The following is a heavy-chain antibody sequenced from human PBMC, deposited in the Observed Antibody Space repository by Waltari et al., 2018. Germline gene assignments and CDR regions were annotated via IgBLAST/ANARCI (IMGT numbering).Heavy chain of an antibody. D-gene: IGHD3-22*01. J-gene: IGHJ4*02. V-gene: IGHV3-33*06. CDR3: AKDEYYYDSSGYLDY. CDR2: IWYDGSNK. Sequence: QVQLVESGGGVVQPGRFLRLSCAASGFTFSNYGIPWVRQAPGKGLEWVAVIWYDGSNKYYADSVKGRFTISRDNSKNTLFLQMNSLRAEDTAMYYCAKDEYYYDSSGYLDYWGQGTLVTVSS. CDR1: GFTFSNYG.